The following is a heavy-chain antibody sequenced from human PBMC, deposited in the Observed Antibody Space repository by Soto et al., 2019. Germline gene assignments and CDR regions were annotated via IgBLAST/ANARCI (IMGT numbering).Heavy chain of an antibody. Sequence: QVQLVQSGAEVKKPGSSVKVSCKASGGTFSSYTISWVRQAPGQGLEWMGRIIPILGIANYAQKFQGRVTITADKSTSPAYMELSSLRSEDTAVYYCARAGAMVRGVISYGMDVWGQGTTVTVSS. V-gene: IGHV1-69*02. D-gene: IGHD3-10*01. CDR3: ARAGAMVRGVISYGMDV. CDR1: GGTFSSYT. J-gene: IGHJ6*02. CDR2: IIPILGIA.